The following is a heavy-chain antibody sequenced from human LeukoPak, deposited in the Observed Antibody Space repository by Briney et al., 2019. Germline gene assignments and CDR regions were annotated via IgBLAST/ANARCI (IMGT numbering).Heavy chain of an antibody. J-gene: IGHJ4*02. CDR3: AKDLWQQWLVLRGSPFYY. D-gene: IGHD6-19*01. V-gene: IGHV3-23*01. CDR2: GIGGST. Sequence: GIGGSTYYAYSVKGRFTISRDNSKNTLYLQMNSLRAEDTAVYYCAKDLWQQWLVLRGSPFYYWGQGTLVTVSS.